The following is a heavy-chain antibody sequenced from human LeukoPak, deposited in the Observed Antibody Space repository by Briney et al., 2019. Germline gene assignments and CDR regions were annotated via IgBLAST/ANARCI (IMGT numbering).Heavy chain of an antibody. CDR3: ARGPGLAMGKGYFDY. J-gene: IGHJ4*02. Sequence: PGKSLRLSCAASGIAFSNYAMHWVRQVPGKGLEWVAATSHDEGNKYYADSVKGRFTISRDNSRNTLYLEVNSLRTDDTAVYYCARGPGLAMGKGYFDYCGQGTLVTVSS. V-gene: IGHV3-30-3*01. CDR2: TSHDEGNK. CDR1: GIAFSNYA. D-gene: IGHD5-18*01.